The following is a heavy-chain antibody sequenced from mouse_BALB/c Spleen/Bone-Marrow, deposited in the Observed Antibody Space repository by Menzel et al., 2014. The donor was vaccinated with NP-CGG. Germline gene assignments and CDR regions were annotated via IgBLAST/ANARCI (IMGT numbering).Heavy chain of an antibody. CDR1: GYSFTGYT. CDR2: INPYNGGI. V-gene: IGHV1-18*01. Sequence: VQLQQSGPELVKPGASMKISCKASGYSFTGYTMNWVKQSPGKNLEWIGLINPYNGGIRYNQKFKGKATLTVDKSSSTADMVLLSRTSEDSAVYYCARSGYGRYAMDYWGQGTSVTVSS. CDR3: ARSGYGRYAMDY. D-gene: IGHD2-2*01. J-gene: IGHJ4*01.